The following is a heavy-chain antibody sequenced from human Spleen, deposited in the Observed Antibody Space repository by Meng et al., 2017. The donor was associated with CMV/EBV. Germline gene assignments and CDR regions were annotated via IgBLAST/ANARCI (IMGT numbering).Heavy chain of an antibody. CDR1: GGSISSSSYY. J-gene: IGHJ5*02. Sequence: CPVSGGSISSSSYYWGWIRQPPGKGLEWIGSIYYSGSTYYNPSLKSRVTISVDTSKNQFSLKLSSVTAADTAVYYCARWELRNGWFDPWGQGTLVTVSS. D-gene: IGHD1-26*01. CDR2: IYYSGST. V-gene: IGHV4-39*07. CDR3: ARWELRNGWFDP.